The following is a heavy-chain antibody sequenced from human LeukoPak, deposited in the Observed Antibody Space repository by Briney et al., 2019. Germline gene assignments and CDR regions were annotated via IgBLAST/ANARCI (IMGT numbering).Heavy chain of an antibody. Sequence: GGSLRLSLAASGFSFSNSWMSWVRQAPERGLEWVANIKSDGSQKDYVDSVKGRFTVSRDNAKNSVYLEMNSLRVEDTGIYYCARFTRSASYEVYSGHGTLVTASS. J-gene: IGHJ4*01. D-gene: IGHD3-10*01. CDR1: GFSFSNSW. CDR2: IKSDGSQK. V-gene: IGHV3-7*01. CDR3: ARFTRSASYEVY.